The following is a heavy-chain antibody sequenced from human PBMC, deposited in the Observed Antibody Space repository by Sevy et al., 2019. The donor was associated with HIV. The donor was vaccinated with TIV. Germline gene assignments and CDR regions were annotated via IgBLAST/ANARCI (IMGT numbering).Heavy chain of an antibody. Sequence: SLRLSCTGSGFTFGDYAMSWFLQAPGMALEWVGFIRSKDYGGATEYAASVKGRFTISRDDSKSIADLQMNSLETEDTAVYYCTRGCYYDSSGYSDYWGQGTLVTVSS. D-gene: IGHD3-22*01. CDR1: GFTFGDYA. J-gene: IGHJ4*02. CDR3: TRGCYYDSSGYSDY. V-gene: IGHV3-49*03. CDR2: IRSKDYGGAT.